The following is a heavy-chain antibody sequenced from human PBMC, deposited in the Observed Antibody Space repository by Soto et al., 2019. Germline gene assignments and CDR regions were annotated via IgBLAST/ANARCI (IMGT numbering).Heavy chain of an antibody. J-gene: IGHJ5*02. CDR1: GGTFSSYA. CDR3: AREPSGTKPNWFDP. D-gene: IGHD6-6*01. V-gene: IGHV1-69*13. Sequence: ASVKVSCKASGGTFSSYAISWVRQAPGQGLEWMGGIIPIFGTANYAQKFQGRVTITADESTSTAYMELSSLRSEDTAVYYCAREPSGTKPNWFDPSGQGTLVTVSS. CDR2: IIPIFGTA.